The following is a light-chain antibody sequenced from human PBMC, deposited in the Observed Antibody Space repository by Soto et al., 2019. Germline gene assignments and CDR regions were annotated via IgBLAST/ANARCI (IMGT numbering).Light chain of an antibody. CDR2: GAS. Sequence: EIVMTQSPATLSVSPGERATLSCRASQSVRSNLAWYQQKPGQAPRLLIYGASTRATGIPARFSGSGSGTEFTLTISGLQSEDFAVYYCQHYTNWLTWALGQGTKVEIK. J-gene: IGKJ1*01. CDR3: QHYTNWLTWA. CDR1: QSVRSN. V-gene: IGKV3-15*01.